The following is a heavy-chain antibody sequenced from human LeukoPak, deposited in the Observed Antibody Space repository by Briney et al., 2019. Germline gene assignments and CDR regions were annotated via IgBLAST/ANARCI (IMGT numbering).Heavy chain of an antibody. Sequence: GASLRLSCAASGFTFTSYGMSWVRQAPGKGLEWVSSISGTGGSPYYADSVKGRFTISRDNSENTVYLQMNSLRAEDTAVYYCAKPSGNYFPFDYWGQGTLVTVS. V-gene: IGHV3-23*01. CDR3: AKPSGNYFPFDY. CDR1: GFTFTSYG. J-gene: IGHJ4*02. CDR2: ISGTGGSP. D-gene: IGHD2/OR15-2a*01.